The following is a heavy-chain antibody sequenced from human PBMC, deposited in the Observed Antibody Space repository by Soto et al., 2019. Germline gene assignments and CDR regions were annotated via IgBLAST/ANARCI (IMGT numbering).Heavy chain of an antibody. D-gene: IGHD3-9*01. J-gene: IGHJ4*02. CDR3: ARIGGGYILTYYFDY. Sequence: QLQLQESGPGLVKPSETLSLTCTVSGGSISSSSYYWGWIRQPPGKGLEWIGSIYYSGSTYYNPSLKSRVTISVDTSKNQFSLKLSSVTAADTAVYYCARIGGGYILTYYFDYWGQGTLVTVSS. CDR2: IYYSGST. V-gene: IGHV4-39*01. CDR1: GGSISSSSYY.